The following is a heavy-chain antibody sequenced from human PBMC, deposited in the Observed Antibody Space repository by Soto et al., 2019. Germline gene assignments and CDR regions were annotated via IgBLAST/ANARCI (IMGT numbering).Heavy chain of an antibody. CDR2: IYYSGST. J-gene: IGHJ4*02. CDR3: ARGGYCSGGLCPFDY. D-gene: IGHD2-8*02. V-gene: IGHV4-30-4*01. Sequence: PSETLSLTCTVSGGSISSGDYYWSWIRQPPGKGLEWIGYIYYSGSTYYNPSLKSRVTISVDTSKNRFSLKLSSVTAADTAVYYCARGGYCSGGLCPFDYWGQGTLVTVSS. CDR1: GGSISSGDYY.